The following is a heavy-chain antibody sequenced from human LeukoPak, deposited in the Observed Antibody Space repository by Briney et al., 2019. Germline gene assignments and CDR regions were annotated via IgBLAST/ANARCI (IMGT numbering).Heavy chain of an antibody. J-gene: IGHJ6*03. CDR2: IYYSGNT. Sequence: PSETLSLTCTASGGSISSGSDYWGWIRQPPRKGLEWIGNIYYSGNTYYNPSLKSRVTISIDTSKSQFSLKLSSVTAADTAVYYCAREGPLVELLYNYYYMDVWGKGTTVTVSS. V-gene: IGHV4-39*07. CDR1: GGSISSGSDY. D-gene: IGHD1-7*01. CDR3: AREGPLVELLYNYYYMDV.